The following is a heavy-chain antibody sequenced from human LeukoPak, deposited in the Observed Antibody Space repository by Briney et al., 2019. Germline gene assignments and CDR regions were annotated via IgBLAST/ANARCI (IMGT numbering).Heavy chain of an antibody. CDR1: GYTFTSYY. D-gene: IGHD2-2*01. V-gene: IGHV1-46*01. CDR2: INPSGGST. J-gene: IGHJ6*02. CDR3: AKDIVVVPAAMGYVEYYGMDV. Sequence: ASVKVSCKASGYTFTSYYMHWVRQAPGQGLEWMGIINPSGGSTSYAQKFQGRVTMTRDTSTSTVYMELSSLRAEDTAVYYCAKDIVVVPAAMGYVEYYGMDVWGQGTTVTVSS.